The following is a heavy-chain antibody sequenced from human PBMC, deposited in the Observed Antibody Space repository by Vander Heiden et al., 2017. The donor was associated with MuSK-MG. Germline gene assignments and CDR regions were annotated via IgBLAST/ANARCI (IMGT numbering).Heavy chain of an antibody. J-gene: IGHJ4*02. CDR2: ISGSGGST. Sequence: EVQLLESGGGLVQPGGSLRLSCAASGFTFSSYAMSWVRQAPGKGLEWVSAISGSGGSTYYADSVKGRFTISRDNSKNTLYLQMNSLRAEDTAVYYCAKWSRRGVVAATPAGYWGQGTLVTVSS. CDR1: GFTFSSYA. V-gene: IGHV3-23*01. D-gene: IGHD2-15*01. CDR3: AKWSRRGVVAATPAGY.